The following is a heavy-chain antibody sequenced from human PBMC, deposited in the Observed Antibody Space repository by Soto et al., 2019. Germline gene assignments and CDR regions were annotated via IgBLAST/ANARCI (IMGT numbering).Heavy chain of an antibody. CDR2: MNPNSGNT. CDR1: GYTFTSYD. J-gene: IGHJ5*02. D-gene: IGHD2-2*01. V-gene: IGHV1-8*01. Sequence: QVQLVQSGAEVKKPGASVKVSCKASGYTFTSYDINWVRQATGQGLEWMGWMNPNSGNTGYAQKFQGRVTMTRNTSISTAYMELSGLRSEDTAVYYCARVGGCSSTSCRYNWFDPWGQGTLVTVSS. CDR3: ARVGGCSSTSCRYNWFDP.